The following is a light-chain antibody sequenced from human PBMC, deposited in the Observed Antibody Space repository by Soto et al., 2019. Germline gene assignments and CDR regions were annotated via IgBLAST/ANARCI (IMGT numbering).Light chain of an antibody. CDR3: QQPTCFPLT. Sequence: DIQMTQSPSFVSASGGDRVTITCRASQGISSWLAWYQHKPGRAPKLLIHAASSLESGVPSRFSGRGSGTGFTLTISTLQPEVFATYYCQQPTCFPLTFGVGTKVDIK. CDR2: AAS. V-gene: IGKV1-12*01. CDR1: QGISSW. J-gene: IGKJ4*01.